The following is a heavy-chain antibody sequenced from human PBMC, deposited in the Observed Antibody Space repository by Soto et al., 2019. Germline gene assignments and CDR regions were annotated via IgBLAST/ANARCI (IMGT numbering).Heavy chain of an antibody. CDR2: ISYDGSNK. D-gene: IGHD3-10*01. Sequence: QSGGSLRLSCAASGFTFSSYGMHWVRQAPGKGLEWVAVISYDGSNKYYADSVKGRFTISRDNSKNTLYLQMNSLRAEDTAVYYCAKDHGGSGSYYQDYWGQGTLVTVSS. CDR1: GFTFSSYG. CDR3: AKDHGGSGSYYQDY. V-gene: IGHV3-30*18. J-gene: IGHJ4*02.